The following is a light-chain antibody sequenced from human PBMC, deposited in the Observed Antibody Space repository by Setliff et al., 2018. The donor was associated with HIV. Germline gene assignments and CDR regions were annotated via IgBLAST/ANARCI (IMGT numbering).Light chain of an antibody. CDR2: GVN. CDR3: SSYTSGSTPSV. V-gene: IGLV2-14*03. CDR1: STDIGTYTY. J-gene: IGLJ1*01. Sequence: QSVLTQPASVSGSPGQSIAISCTGSSTDIGTYTYVSWYQQHPGQAPKLLIFGVNHRPSGVSDRFSGSKSDNTASLTISGLQAEDEADYYCSSYTSGSTPSVVGAGTKVTVL.